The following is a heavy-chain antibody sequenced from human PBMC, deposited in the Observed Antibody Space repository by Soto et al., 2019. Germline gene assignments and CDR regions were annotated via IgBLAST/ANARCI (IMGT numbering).Heavy chain of an antibody. D-gene: IGHD3-22*01. CDR1: GFTFSSYA. J-gene: IGHJ3*02. CDR2: ISYDGSNK. Sequence: HPGGSLRLSCAASGFTFSSYAMHWVRQAPGKGLEWVAVISYDGSNKYYADSVKGRFTISRDNSKNTLYLQMNSLRAEDTAVYYCARGPLYYYDSSPDAFDIWGQGTMVTVSS. V-gene: IGHV3-30-3*01. CDR3: ARGPLYYYDSSPDAFDI.